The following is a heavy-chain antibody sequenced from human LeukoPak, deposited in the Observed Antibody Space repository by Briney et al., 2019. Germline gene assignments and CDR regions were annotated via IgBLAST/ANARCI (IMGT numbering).Heavy chain of an antibody. D-gene: IGHD2-2*01. Sequence: PGGSLRLSCAASGFTFSGSAMHWVRQASGKGLEWVGRIRSKANSYATAYAASVKGRFTISRDDSKNTAYLQMNSLKTEDTAVYYCTRPYCSSTSCQDYYYYYGMDVWGQGTTVTVSS. CDR3: TRPYCSSTSCQDYYYYYGMDV. J-gene: IGHJ6*02. CDR1: GFTFSGSA. CDR2: IRSKANSYAT. V-gene: IGHV3-73*01.